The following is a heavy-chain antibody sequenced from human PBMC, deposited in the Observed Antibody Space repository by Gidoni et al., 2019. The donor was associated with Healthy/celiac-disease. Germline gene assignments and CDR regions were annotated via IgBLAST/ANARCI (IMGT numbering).Heavy chain of an antibody. V-gene: IGHV4-39*01. J-gene: IGHJ6*04. CDR3: ARRYSYYYGMDV. CDR2: LYYSGST. Sequence: LQLQESGPGLVQPSETLSLTCTVSGGSISSSSYSWGWIRQPPGKGLEWIGSLYYSGSTYYNPSLKSRVTISVDTSKNQFSLKLSSVTAADTAVYYCARRYSYYYGMDVWGKGTTVTVSS. CDR1: GGSISSSSYS. D-gene: IGHD4-4*01.